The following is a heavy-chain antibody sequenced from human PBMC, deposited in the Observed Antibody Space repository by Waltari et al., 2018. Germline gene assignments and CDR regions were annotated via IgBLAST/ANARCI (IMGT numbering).Heavy chain of an antibody. Sequence: QVQLVESGGGVVQPGGSLRLSWAASGFTFSSYGMPWVRQAPGKGLEWVAFIRYDGSNKYYADSVKGRFTISRDNSKNTLYLQMNSLRAEDTAVYYCAKSPYNWNLYYFDYWGQGTLVTVSS. CDR1: GFTFSSYG. CDR2: IRYDGSNK. CDR3: AKSPYNWNLYYFDY. D-gene: IGHD1-20*01. J-gene: IGHJ4*02. V-gene: IGHV3-30*02.